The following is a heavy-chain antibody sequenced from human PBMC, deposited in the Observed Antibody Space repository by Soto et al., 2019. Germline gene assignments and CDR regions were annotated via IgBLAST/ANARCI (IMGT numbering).Heavy chain of an antibody. CDR2: ISGSGGST. CDR3: AKDPVRYDILTGYQPFDY. V-gene: IGHV3-23*01. Sequence: PGGFRTLSGAASGFAFSSYPMILERQAPGKGLKWVSAISGSGGSTYYADSVKGRFTISRDNSKNTLYLQMNSLRAEDTAVYYCAKDPVRYDILTGYQPFDYWGQGTLVTVSA. D-gene: IGHD3-9*01. CDR1: GFAFSSYP. J-gene: IGHJ4*02.